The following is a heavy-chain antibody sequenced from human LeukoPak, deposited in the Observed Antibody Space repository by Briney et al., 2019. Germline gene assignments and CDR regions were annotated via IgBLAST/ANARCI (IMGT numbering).Heavy chain of an antibody. CDR1: GFTFSSYS. V-gene: IGHV3-21*01. Sequence: PGGSLRLSCAASGFTFSSYSMNWVRQAPGKGLEWVSSISSSSSYIYYADSVKGRFTISRDNAKNSLYLQMNSLRAEDTAVYYCARVTYGSGTYGAFWGQGTLVTVSS. D-gene: IGHD3-10*01. CDR3: ARVTYGSGTYGAF. CDR2: ISSSSSYI. J-gene: IGHJ4*02.